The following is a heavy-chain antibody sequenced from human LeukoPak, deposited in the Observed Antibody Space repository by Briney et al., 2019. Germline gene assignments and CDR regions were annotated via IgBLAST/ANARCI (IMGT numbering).Heavy chain of an antibody. CDR3: ARAPQSSHDAFDI. J-gene: IGHJ3*02. V-gene: IGHV1-69*05. CDR1: GGTFSSYA. CDR2: IIPIFGTA. D-gene: IGHD1-26*01. Sequence: SVKVSCKASGGTFSSYAISWVRQAPGQGLEWMGGIIPIFGTANYAQKFQGRATITTDESTSTAYMELSSLRSEDTAVYYCARAPQSSHDAFDIWGQGTMVTVSS.